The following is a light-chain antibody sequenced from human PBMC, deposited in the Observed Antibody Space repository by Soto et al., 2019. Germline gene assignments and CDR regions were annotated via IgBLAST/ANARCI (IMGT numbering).Light chain of an antibody. J-gene: IGKJ4*01. CDR2: WAS. V-gene: IGKV4-1*01. CDR1: QSVLSSSNNKNY. Sequence: DFVMTQSPDSLAVSLGERATINCKSSQSVLSSSNNKNYLAWYQQEPGQPPKLLIYWASTRESGVPDRFSDSGSGTDFTLTISSLQAEDVAVYYCQQYYSTPLTFGGGTKVEIK. CDR3: QQYYSTPLT.